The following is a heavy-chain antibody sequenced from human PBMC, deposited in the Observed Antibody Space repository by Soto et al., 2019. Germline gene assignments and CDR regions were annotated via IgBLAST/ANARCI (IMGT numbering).Heavy chain of an antibody. CDR3: ARARGYSADRGAFDI. J-gene: IGHJ3*02. D-gene: IGHD6-13*01. V-gene: IGHV1-18*01. CDR2: ISTYNGNT. CDR1: GYTFTRYG. Sequence: QVQLEQSGAEVKKPGASVKVSCKASGYTFTRYGITWVRQAPGQGLEWMGRISTYNGNTNYAQKLQGRVTMTADTSTTTAYMELRSLTSDGTAVYYCARARGYSADRGAFDIWGQGTVVTVSS.